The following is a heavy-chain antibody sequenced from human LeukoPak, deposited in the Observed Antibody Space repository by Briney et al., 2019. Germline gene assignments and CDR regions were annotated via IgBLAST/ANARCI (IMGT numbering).Heavy chain of an antibody. Sequence: GGSLRLSCAASGFTFSSYEMNWVRQAPGKGLEWVSYISSSGSTIYYADSVKGRFTISRDNAKNSLYLQMNSLRAEDAAVYYCARVPMEVGATNYFDYWGQGTLVTVSS. V-gene: IGHV3-48*03. J-gene: IGHJ4*02. CDR2: ISSSGSTI. CDR1: GFTFSSYE. CDR3: ARVPMEVGATNYFDY. D-gene: IGHD1-26*01.